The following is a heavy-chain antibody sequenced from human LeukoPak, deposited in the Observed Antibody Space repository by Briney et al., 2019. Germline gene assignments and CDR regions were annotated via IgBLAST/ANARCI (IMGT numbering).Heavy chain of an antibody. CDR1: GFTFSDYN. CDR2: ISRSGSTK. V-gene: IGHV3-11*04. D-gene: IGHD6-13*01. Sequence: GGSLRLSCAASGFTFSDYNMRWIRQAPGKGLEWVSSISRSGSTKYYADSVKGRFTISRDNAKNSLFLQMNSLRAEDTAVYYCASRYSSSWYYYYYYMDVWGKGTTVTVSS. CDR3: ASRYSSSWYYYYYYMDV. J-gene: IGHJ6*03.